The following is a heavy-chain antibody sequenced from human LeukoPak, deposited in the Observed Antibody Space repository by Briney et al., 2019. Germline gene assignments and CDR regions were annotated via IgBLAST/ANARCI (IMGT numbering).Heavy chain of an antibody. CDR1: GFTFSSYY. V-gene: IGHV3-7*03. CDR3: TRDLAAVPGPRMDV. J-gene: IGHJ6*02. Sequence: GGSLRLSCAASGFTFSSYYMSWVRQAPGKGLEWVALINPDGNERYYVDSVKGRFTISRDNARNSLYLQMVSLRDDDTAMYFCTRDLAAVPGPRMDVWGQGTRVTVSS. D-gene: IGHD6-19*01. CDR2: INPDGNER.